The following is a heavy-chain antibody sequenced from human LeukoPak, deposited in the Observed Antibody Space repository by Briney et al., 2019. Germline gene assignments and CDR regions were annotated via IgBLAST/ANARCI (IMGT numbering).Heavy chain of an antibody. CDR2: ISWNSGSI. CDR3: AKEGSGYYSNPFDY. D-gene: IGHD3-22*01. J-gene: IGHJ4*02. V-gene: IGHV3-9*01. CDR1: GFTFDDYA. Sequence: GRSLRLSCAASGFTFDDYAMHWVRQAPGKGLEWVSGISWNSGSIGYADSVKGRFTISRDNAKSSLYLQMNSLRAEDTALYYCAKEGSGYYSNPFDYWGQGTLVTVSS.